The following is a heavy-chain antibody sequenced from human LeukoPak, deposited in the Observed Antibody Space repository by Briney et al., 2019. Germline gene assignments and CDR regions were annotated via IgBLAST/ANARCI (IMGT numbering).Heavy chain of an antibody. CDR1: GYTFTSYD. J-gene: IGHJ4*02. CDR2: MNPNSGNT. CDR3: ARGQSESGVATITDY. D-gene: IGHD5-12*01. V-gene: IGHV1-8*03. Sequence: ASVKVSCKASGYTFTSYDINWVRQATGQGLEWMGWMNPNSGNTGYAQKFQGRVTITRNTSISTAYMELSSLRSEDTAVYYCARGQSESGVATITDYWGQGTLVTVSS.